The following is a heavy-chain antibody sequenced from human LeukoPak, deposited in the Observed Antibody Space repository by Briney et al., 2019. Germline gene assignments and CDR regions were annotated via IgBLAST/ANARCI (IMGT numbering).Heavy chain of an antibody. CDR1: DDSISSSSSY. V-gene: IGHV4-39*01. CDR3: ARQGRVTTTSYYYYGMDV. Sequence: PSETLSLTCTVSDDSISSSSSYWGWIRQPPGKGLEWIGAIYHIGNTFYNPSLKSRVTISVDTSKSQFSLKLSSVTAADTAVYYCARQGRVTTTSYYYYGMDVWGQGTTVTVSS. CDR2: IYHIGNT. D-gene: IGHD4-11*01. J-gene: IGHJ6*02.